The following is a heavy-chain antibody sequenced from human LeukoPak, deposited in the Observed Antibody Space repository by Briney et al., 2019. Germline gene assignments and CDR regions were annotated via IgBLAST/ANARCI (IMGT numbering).Heavy chain of an antibody. CDR1: GFAFSRYT. D-gene: IGHD2-2*01. CDR3: AMRGDTLVIPATYMFDY. V-gene: IGHV3-48*01. CDR2: ISSSGSPT. Sequence: GGSLRLSCVASGFAFSRYTMNWVRQAPGKGLEWLSYISSSGSPTYYADSVKGRFTISRDNAKNSLYLQMNSLRAEDTAVYYCAMRGDTLVIPATYMFDYWGQGTLVTVSS. J-gene: IGHJ4*02.